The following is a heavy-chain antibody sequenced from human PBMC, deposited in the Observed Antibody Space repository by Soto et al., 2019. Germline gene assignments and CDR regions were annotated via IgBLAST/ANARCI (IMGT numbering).Heavy chain of an antibody. CDR1: GYTLSIYW. CDR2: IYPVDSDT. J-gene: IGHJ4*02. CDR3: ARQDGDGLFYFDY. V-gene: IGHV5-51*01. Sequence: GESLKISCKGSGYTLSIYWIAWVRQMPGKGLEWMGVIYPVDSDTRYSPSFQGQVTISVDKSINTAYLQWSSLQASDTAIYYCARQDGDGLFYFDYWGQGTPVTVS. D-gene: IGHD4-17*01.